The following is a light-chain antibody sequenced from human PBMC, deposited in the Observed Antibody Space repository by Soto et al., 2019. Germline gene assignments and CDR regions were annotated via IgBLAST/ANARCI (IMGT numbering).Light chain of an antibody. J-gene: IGKJ2*01. CDR2: GAS. Sequence: DIQMTQSPSSVSASIGDTVTITCRASQDISTLLAWYQQKPGKAPKLLIYGASTLESGVPSRFSGRGSGTDFTLTISSLQPEDFATYYCQQFDSYPFTFGQGTKVDIK. CDR3: QQFDSYPFT. CDR1: QDISTL. V-gene: IGKV1D-12*01.